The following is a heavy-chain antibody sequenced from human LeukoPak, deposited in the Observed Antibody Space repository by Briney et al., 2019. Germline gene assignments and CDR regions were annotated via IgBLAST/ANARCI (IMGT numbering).Heavy chain of an antibody. D-gene: IGHD1-26*01. J-gene: IGHJ4*02. CDR1: GFTFSEST. V-gene: IGHV3-73*01. Sequence: GGSLRLSCAASGFTFSESTMHWVRQGSGKGLEWVGRIRTKPKSYATEYAASVKGRFTISRDDSKNAAYLQMNSLKTEDTAVYYCTRGGYGGNYYGIDYSGQGTLVTVSS. CDR3: TRGGYGGNYYGIDY. CDR2: IRTKPKSYAT.